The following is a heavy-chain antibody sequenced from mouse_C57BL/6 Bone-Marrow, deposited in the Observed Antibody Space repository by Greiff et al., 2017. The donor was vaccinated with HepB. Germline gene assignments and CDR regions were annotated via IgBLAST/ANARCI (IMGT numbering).Heavy chain of an antibody. Sequence: QVQLQQSGAELVRPGASVKLSCKASGYTFTDYYINWVKQRPGQGLEWIARIYPGSGNTYYNEKFKGKATLTAEKSSSTAYMQISSLTSEDSAVYFCARGRLLRPFYFDYWGQGTTLTVSS. J-gene: IGHJ2*01. CDR3: ARGRLLRPFYFDY. CDR1: GYTFTDYY. V-gene: IGHV1-76*01. CDR2: IYPGSGNT. D-gene: IGHD1-2*01.